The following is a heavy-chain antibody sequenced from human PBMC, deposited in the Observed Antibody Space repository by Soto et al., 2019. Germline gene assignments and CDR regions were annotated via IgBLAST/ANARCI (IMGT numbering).Heavy chain of an antibody. Sequence: PSETLSLTCTVSGGSISSYYWSWIRQPPGKGLEWIGYIYYSGSTNYNPSLKSRVTISVDTSKNQFSLKLSSVTAADTAVYYCARERPVNSSGWYSAFDIWGQGTMVTVSS. CDR3: ARERPVNSSGWYSAFDI. CDR1: GGSISSYY. J-gene: IGHJ3*02. D-gene: IGHD6-19*01. V-gene: IGHV4-59*01. CDR2: IYYSGST.